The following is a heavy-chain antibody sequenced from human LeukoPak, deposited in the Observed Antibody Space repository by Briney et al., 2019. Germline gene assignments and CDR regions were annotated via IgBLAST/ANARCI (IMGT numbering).Heavy chain of an antibody. CDR3: AREGTDIVVVGRWFDP. Sequence: ASVKVSCKASGYTFTGYYMHWVRQAPGQGRAWMGWINPNSGGTNYAQKFQARVTMTRDTSISTAYMELSRLRSDDTAVYYCAREGTDIVVVGRWFDPWGQGTLVTVSS. V-gene: IGHV1-2*02. J-gene: IGHJ5*02. CDR2: INPNSGGT. CDR1: GYTFTGYY. D-gene: IGHD2-2*01.